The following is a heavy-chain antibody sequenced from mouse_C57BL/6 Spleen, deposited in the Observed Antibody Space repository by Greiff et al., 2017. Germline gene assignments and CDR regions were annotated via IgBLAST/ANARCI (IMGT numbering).Heavy chain of an antibody. Sequence: VQLQESGAELVRPGASVTLSCKASGYTFTDYEMHWVKQTPVHGLEWIGAIDPETGGTAYNQKFKGKAILTADKYSSTAYMELRSLTSEDSAVYYCTRTPYGIAMDYWGQGTSVTVSS. CDR1: GYTFTDYE. V-gene: IGHV1-15*01. CDR3: TRTPYGIAMDY. J-gene: IGHJ4*01. CDR2: IDPETGGT. D-gene: IGHD1-1*01.